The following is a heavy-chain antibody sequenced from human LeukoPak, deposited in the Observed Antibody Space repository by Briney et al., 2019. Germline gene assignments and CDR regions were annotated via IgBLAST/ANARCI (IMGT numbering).Heavy chain of an antibody. D-gene: IGHD6-13*01. CDR1: GYTFTGYY. CDR2: INPNSGGT. J-gene: IGHJ6*03. CDR3: ARMEQVVRGRYYYYYMVV. V-gene: IGHV1-2*02. Sequence: GASVKVSCKASGYTFTGYYMHWVRQAPGQGLEWMGWINPNSGGTNYAQKFQGRVTMTRDTSISTAYMELSSLTSDDTAEYYCARMEQVVRGRYYYYYMVVWGKGTTVTISS.